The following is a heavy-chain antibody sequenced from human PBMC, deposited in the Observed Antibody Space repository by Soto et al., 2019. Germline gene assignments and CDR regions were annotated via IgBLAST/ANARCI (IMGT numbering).Heavy chain of an antibody. D-gene: IGHD4-17*01. J-gene: IGHJ2*01. V-gene: IGHV1-69*08. CDR3: ARPDFGDYWYFDL. CDR2: IIPALGTA. Sequence: QGQLVQSGAEVKKPGSSVKVSCKASGGTFSSHTFSWVRQAPGQGLEWMGRIIPALGTATYAQKFQGRVTITADEAATTVYMDLNSLRSEDTAVYYCARPDFGDYWYFDLWGRGTLVTVSS. CDR1: GGTFSSHT.